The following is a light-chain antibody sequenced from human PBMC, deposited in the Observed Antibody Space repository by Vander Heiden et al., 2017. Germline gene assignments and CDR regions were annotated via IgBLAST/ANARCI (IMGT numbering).Light chain of an antibody. V-gene: IGKV1-5*03. CDR3: QQYKSYSQWT. Sequence: TQSPSTLSASVGDRVTITCRASESINSWLAWYQQKPGKAPNLLIYKASTLQDGVPSRFSGSGSGTEFTLTISSLQPDDLATYYCQQYKSYSQWTFGQGTKVEIK. CDR1: ESINSW. J-gene: IGKJ1*01. CDR2: KAS.